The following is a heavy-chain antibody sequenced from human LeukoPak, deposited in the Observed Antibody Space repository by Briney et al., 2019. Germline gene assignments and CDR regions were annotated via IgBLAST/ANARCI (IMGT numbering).Heavy chain of an antibody. D-gene: IGHD3-3*01. J-gene: IGHJ4*02. CDR1: GYTFSSYW. CDR2: IYPGDSDT. CDR3: ARQNDFRLDY. V-gene: IGHV5-51*01. Sequence: PGESLKISCKGSGYTFSSYWIGWVRQVPGKDLEWMGIIYPGDSDTRYSPSLQGQVTISVDTSIGTAYLQWSSLKASDTAIYYCARQNDFRLDYWGQGTLVTVSS.